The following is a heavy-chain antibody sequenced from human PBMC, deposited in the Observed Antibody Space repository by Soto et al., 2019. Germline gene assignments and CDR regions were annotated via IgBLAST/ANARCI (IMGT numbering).Heavy chain of an antibody. CDR1: RVTFSTFD. J-gene: IGHJ4*02. Sequence: GGSLRLSCAASRVTFSTFDMHWVRQAPGKGLEWVAVISYDGSNKYYADSVKGRFTISRDNSKNTLYLQMNSLRAEDTAVYYCAKDLFSEMATIFRPGPSDYWGQGTLVTVSS. V-gene: IGHV3-30*18. CDR3: AKDLFSEMATIFRPGPSDY. CDR2: ISYDGSNK. D-gene: IGHD5-12*01.